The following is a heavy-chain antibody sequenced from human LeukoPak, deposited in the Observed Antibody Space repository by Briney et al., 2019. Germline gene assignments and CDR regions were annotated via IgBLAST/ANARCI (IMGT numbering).Heavy chain of an antibody. CDR3: ARLYDISNSWFDP. Sequence: GASVKVSCKASGYTFTNYFMHWVRQAPGQGLEWMGFFNPSGGTTSYAQNFQGRVTMTRDTSPSTVYMELSSLRSEDTAVYYCARLYDISNSWFDPWGQGTLVTVSS. D-gene: IGHD3-9*01. J-gene: IGHJ5*02. V-gene: IGHV1-46*03. CDR1: GYTFTNYF. CDR2: FNPSGGTT.